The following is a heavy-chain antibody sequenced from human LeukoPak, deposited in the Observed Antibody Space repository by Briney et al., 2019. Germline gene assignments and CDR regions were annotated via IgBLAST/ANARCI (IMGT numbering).Heavy chain of an antibody. V-gene: IGHV1-18*01. J-gene: IGHJ5*01. Sequence: ASVKVSCKASGYTFTSHGISWVRQAPGQGLEWIGWISAYNGNTNYVQKLQGRVTMTTDTSTSTAYREVRSLRPNDTAVYYCARNAYNKWSASWGQGTLVTVSS. CDR1: GYTFTSHG. CDR2: ISAYNGNT. CDR3: ARNAYNKWSAS. D-gene: IGHD5-24*01.